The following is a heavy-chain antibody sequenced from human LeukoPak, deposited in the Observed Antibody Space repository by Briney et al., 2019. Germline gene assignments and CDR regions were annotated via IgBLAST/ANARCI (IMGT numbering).Heavy chain of an antibody. J-gene: IGHJ5*02. D-gene: IGHD3-10*01. Sequence: SETLSLTCTVSGGSISSYYWSGIRQPPGKGLEWIGYIYYSGSTNYNPSLKSRVTISVDTSKNQFSLKLSSVTAADTAVYYCARASITMVRGVPGWFDPWGQGTLVTVSS. V-gene: IGHV4-59*08. CDR3: ARASITMVRGVPGWFDP. CDR2: IYYSGST. CDR1: GGSISSYY.